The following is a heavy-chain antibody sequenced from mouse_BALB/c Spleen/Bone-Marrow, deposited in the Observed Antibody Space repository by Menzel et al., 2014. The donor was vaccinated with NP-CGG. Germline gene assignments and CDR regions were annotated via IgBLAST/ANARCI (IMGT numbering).Heavy chain of an antibody. CDR3: ARGKRIYLGFDY. CDR1: GFNFKDTY. V-gene: IGHV14-3*02. CDR2: IDPSNGNT. Sequence: EVKLQESGAELVKPGASVKLSCTASGFNFKDTYILWVKQRPEQGLEWIGRIDPSNGNTKYSPNFQGKATMTEDKSSNTAYLQLSSLTSEDTAVYSCARGKRIYLGFDYWGQGTLVTVSA. D-gene: IGHD2-1*01. J-gene: IGHJ3*01.